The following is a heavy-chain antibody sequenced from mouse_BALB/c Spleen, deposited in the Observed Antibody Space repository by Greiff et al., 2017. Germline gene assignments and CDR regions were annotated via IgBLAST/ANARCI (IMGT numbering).Heavy chain of an antibody. CDR3: TRDKGNSLLRLKGDYFDY. J-gene: IGHJ2*01. CDR2: ISSGGSYT. Sequence: EVQVVESGGGLVKPGGSLKLSCAASGFTFSSYTMSWVRQTPEKRLEWVATISSGGSYTYYPDSVKGRFTISRDNAKNTLYLQMSSLKSEDTAMYYCTRDKGNSLLRLKGDYFDYWGQGTTLTVSS. D-gene: IGHD1-2*01. V-gene: IGHV5-6-4*01. CDR1: GFTFSSYT.